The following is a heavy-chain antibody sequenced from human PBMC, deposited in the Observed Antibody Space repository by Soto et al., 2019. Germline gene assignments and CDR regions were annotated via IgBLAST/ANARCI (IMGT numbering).Heavy chain of an antibody. Sequence: SETLSLTCNVSGGSISDFYWSWIRQSPGKRLEWIGYLYYTGSTNYNPALKSRVTISLDTSKNQFSLKLRSVTAADTAVYYCARGGGYDFRSSQDPPIDAWGQGTTVTVSS. CDR1: GGSISDFY. V-gene: IGHV4-59*01. J-gene: IGHJ6*02. D-gene: IGHD3-3*01. CDR3: ARGGGYDFRSSQDPPIDA. CDR2: LYYTGST.